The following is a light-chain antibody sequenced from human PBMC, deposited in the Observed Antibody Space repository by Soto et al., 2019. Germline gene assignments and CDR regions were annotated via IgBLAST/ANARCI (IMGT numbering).Light chain of an antibody. CDR1: QGISNY. CDR2: AAS. CDR3: QKYTNVPT. V-gene: IGKV1-27*01. J-gene: IGKJ4*01. Sequence: DIQMTQSPSSLSASVGDRVTITCRASQGISNYLAWYQQIPGKVPKLLISAASTLQSGVPSRFSGSGSGTDFTLNISSLQPKDVATYYCQKYTNVPTFGGGTKVEIK.